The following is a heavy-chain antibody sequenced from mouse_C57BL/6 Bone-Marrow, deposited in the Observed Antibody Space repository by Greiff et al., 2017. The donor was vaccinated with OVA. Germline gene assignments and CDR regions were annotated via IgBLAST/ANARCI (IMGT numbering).Heavy chain of an antibody. CDR3: AIIFITTVVAEAY. Sequence: VMLVESGPGLVAPSQSLSITCTVSGFSLTSYGVDWVRQPPGKGLEWLGVIWGGGSTNYNSALMSRLSISKDNSKSQVFLKMNSLQTDDTAMYYCAIIFITTVVAEAYWGQGTLVTVSA. J-gene: IGHJ3*01. CDR2: IWGGGST. CDR1: GFSLTSYG. V-gene: IGHV2-9*01. D-gene: IGHD1-1*01.